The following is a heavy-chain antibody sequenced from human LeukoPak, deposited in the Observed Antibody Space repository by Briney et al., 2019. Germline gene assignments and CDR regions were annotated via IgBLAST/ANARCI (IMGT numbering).Heavy chain of an antibody. CDR2: IYYSRST. J-gene: IGHJ6*02. CDR3: ASERITMIRGVFKYYYDMDV. CDR1: GGSISGSSYY. V-gene: IGHV4-39*01. D-gene: IGHD3-10*01. Sequence: SETLSLTCSVSGGSISGSSYYWGWIRQPPGKGLEWIGSIYYSRSTYYNPSLKSRVTISVDTSKNQFSLRLSSVTAADTAVYYCASERITMIRGVFKYYYDMDVWGQGTTVTVSS.